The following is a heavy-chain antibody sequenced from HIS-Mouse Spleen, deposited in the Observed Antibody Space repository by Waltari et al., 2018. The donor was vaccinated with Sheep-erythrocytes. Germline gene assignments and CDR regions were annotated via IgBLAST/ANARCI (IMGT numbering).Heavy chain of an antibody. Sequence: QVQLVQSGAEVKKPGASVKVSCKASGYTFTGYYMHGVRQAPGQGLEWMGWINPNSGGTNYAQKFQGRVTMTRDTSISTAYMELSRLRSDDTAVYYCARGYYDFWSGSALGAFDIWGQGTMVTVSS. J-gene: IGHJ3*02. CDR1: GYTFTGYY. V-gene: IGHV1-2*02. CDR2: INPNSGGT. CDR3: ARGYYDFWSGSALGAFDI. D-gene: IGHD3-3*01.